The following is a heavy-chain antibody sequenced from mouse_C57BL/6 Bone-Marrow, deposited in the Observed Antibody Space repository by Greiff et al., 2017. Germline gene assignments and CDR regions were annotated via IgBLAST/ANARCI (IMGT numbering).Heavy chain of an antibody. Sequence: EVHLVESGGGLVKPGGSLKLSCAASGFTFSSYAMSWVRQTPEKRLEWVATISDGGSYTYYPDNVKGRFTISRDNAKNNLYLQMSHLKSEDTAMYYCAREGVAYWGQGTRVTVSA. V-gene: IGHV5-4*01. CDR3: AREGVAY. CDR1: GFTFSSYA. CDR2: ISDGGSYT. J-gene: IGHJ3*01.